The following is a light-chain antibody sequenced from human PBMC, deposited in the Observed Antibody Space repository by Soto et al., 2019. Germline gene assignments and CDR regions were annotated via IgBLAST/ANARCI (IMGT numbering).Light chain of an antibody. CDR3: QQYGSSST. J-gene: IGKJ4*01. Sequence: VLTQSPCTLSLSPWERSTLSCRATQGVSSSYLAWYQQKPGQAPRLLIYSASSRATGIPDRFSGSESGTDFTLTISRLEPEDFAVYYCQQYGSSSTFGGGTKVDI. CDR1: QGVSSSY. V-gene: IGKV3-20*01. CDR2: SAS.